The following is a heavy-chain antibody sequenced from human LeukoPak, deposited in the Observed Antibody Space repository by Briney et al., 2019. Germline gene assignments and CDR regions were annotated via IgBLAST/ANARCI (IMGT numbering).Heavy chain of an antibody. CDR2: IYYSGST. D-gene: IGHD3-10*01. V-gene: IGHV4-30-4*08. CDR3: AREEYYGSGNWFDP. CDR1: GGSISSGDYY. Sequence: PSETLSLTCTVSGGSISSGDYYWSWIRQPPGKGLEWIGYIYYSGSTYYNPSLKSRVTISVDTSKNQFSLKLSSVTAADTAVYYCAREEYYGSGNWFDPWGQGTLVTVSS. J-gene: IGHJ5*02.